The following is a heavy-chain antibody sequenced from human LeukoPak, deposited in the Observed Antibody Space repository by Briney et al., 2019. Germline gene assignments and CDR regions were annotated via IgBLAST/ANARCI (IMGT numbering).Heavy chain of an antibody. D-gene: IGHD3-3*01. CDR3: ASLRFLEWLLLRDDY. CDR1: EATFNYYW. Sequence: PGGSLRLSCVASEATFNYYWMTWVRQAPGKGLEWVANIKHDGSLKYYMDSVKGRFTISRDNAKNSLYLQMNSLRAEDTAVYYCASLRFLEWLLLRDDYWGQGTLVTVSS. CDR2: IKHDGSLK. V-gene: IGHV3-7*01. J-gene: IGHJ4*02.